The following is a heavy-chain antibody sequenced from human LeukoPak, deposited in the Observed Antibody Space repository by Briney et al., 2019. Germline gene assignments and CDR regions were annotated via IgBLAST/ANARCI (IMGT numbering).Heavy chain of an antibody. D-gene: IGHD6-19*01. V-gene: IGHV3-53*01. CDR2: LHNGGSR. Sequence: AGRSLRLSCAASDFTVSSNCMSWVSRAPGKGLELVSALHNGGSRLYADSVKGRFTHSRDNSKNTVYLQMNSLRADDTAVYYCARTGIVVGGINWFDPWGQGTLVTVSS. CDR1: DFTVSSNC. J-gene: IGHJ5*02. CDR3: ARTGIVVGGINWFDP.